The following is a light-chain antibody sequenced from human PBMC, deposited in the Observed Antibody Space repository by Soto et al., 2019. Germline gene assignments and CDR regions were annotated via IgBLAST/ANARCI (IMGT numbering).Light chain of an antibody. CDR2: GAS. Sequence: DIQMTQSPSTLSSSVGDRVTFTCRASQSISRWLAWYQQRPREAPTLLLYGASSLASGIPSRFSGSGSGTEFTLTISSLQPSDFATYFCQQYATSSPTLGQGTKVEI. V-gene: IGKV1-5*01. J-gene: IGKJ2*01. CDR3: QQYATSSPT. CDR1: QSISRW.